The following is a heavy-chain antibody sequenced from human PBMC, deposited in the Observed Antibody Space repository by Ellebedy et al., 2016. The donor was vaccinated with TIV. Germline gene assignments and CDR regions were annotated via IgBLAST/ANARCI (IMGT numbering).Heavy chain of an antibody. V-gene: IGHV1-8*03. D-gene: IGHD3-9*01. CDR3: ARNPAHTGYFDP. CDR2: MNPNSGDT. Sequence: AASVKVSCKASGYTFTNFDINWVRQATGQGPEWMGWMNPNSGDTGYAQKFQGRVTITRDTSINTAYMELSSLRSEDTAMYYCARNPAHTGYFDPWGQGTLVTVSS. J-gene: IGHJ5*02. CDR1: GYTFTNFD.